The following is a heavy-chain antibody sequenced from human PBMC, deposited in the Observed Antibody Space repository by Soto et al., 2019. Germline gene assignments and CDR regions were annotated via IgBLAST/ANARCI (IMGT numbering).Heavy chain of an antibody. CDR2: IKSKTDGGTT. D-gene: IGHD6-13*01. CDR3: TTFAAATWYYYYYYMDV. CDR1: GFTFSNAW. V-gene: IGHV3-15*01. Sequence: EVQLVESGGGLVKPGGSLRLSCAASGFTFSNAWMSWVRQAPGKGLEWVGRIKSKTDGGTTDYAAPVKGRFTIPREDSRNTLYLQMISLKTEDTAVYYCTTFAAATWYYYYYYMDVWGKGTTVTVSS. J-gene: IGHJ6*03.